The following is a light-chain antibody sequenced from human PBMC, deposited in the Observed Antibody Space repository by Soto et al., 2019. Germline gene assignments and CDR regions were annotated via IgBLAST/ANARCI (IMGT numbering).Light chain of an antibody. V-gene: IGKV3-15*01. J-gene: IGKJ1*01. CDR3: QQYNNWPPWT. CDR1: QSVSSN. Sequence: EIVMTQSPVTLSVSPGERATLSCRASQSVSSNLAWYQQKPGQAPRLLIYGASTMATGIPARVSGSGSGTEVTLTISSLQSEDFAVYYCQQYNNWPPWTFGQGTKVEIK. CDR2: GAS.